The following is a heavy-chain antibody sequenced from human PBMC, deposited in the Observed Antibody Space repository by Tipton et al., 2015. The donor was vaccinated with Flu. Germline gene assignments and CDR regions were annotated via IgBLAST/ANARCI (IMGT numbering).Heavy chain of an antibody. Sequence: GSLRLSCAAPGSSLTSYWMYWVRQTPGKGPVWVARINPEGTYTIYADSVEGRFTISKDNARNTLFLQMNSLRPEDTAVYYCARGTLTAVGVDYWGQGTLVTVSS. D-gene: IGHD3-9*01. CDR3: ARGTLTAVGVDY. CDR2: INPEGTYT. J-gene: IGHJ4*02. V-gene: IGHV3-74*01. CDR1: GSSLTSYW.